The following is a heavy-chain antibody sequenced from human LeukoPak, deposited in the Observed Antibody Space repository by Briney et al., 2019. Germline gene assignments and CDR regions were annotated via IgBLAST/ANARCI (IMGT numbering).Heavy chain of an antibody. D-gene: IGHD6-6*01. J-gene: IGHJ5*02. V-gene: IGHV3-30*03. Sequence: PGGSLRLSCAASGFTFSSYGMHWVRQAPGKGLGWVAVISYDGSNKYYADSVKGRFTISRDNSKNTLYLQMNSLRAEGTAVYYCAENSRLYNWFDPWGQGTLVTVSS. CDR1: GFTFSSYG. CDR3: AENSRLYNWFDP. CDR2: ISYDGSNK.